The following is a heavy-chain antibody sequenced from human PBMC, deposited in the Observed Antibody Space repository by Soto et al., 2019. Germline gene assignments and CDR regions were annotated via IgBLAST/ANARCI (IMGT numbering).Heavy chain of an antibody. Sequence: GESLKISCKGSGYSFTSYWIGWVRQMPGKGLEWMGIIYPGDSDTRYSPPFQGQVTISADKSISTAYLQWSSLKASDTAMYYCATGITMVRGVGIYYGMDVWGQGTTVTVSS. D-gene: IGHD3-10*01. CDR2: IYPGDSDT. CDR3: ATGITMVRGVGIYYGMDV. J-gene: IGHJ6*02. V-gene: IGHV5-51*01. CDR1: GYSFTSYW.